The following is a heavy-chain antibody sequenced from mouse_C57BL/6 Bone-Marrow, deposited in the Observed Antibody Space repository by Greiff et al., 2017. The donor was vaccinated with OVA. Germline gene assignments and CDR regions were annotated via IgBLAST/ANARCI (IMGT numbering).Heavy chain of an antibody. CDR3: ARTGTTAYYDAMDY. V-gene: IGHV1-53*01. J-gene: IGHJ4*01. CDR1: GYTFTRYW. CDR2: INPHNGGT. D-gene: IGHD1-2*01. Sequence: QVHVKQPGTELVKPGASVKLSCKASGYTFTRYWMPWVKQRPGQGLEWIGNINPHNGGTNYHEKFKSKATLTVDTSSSTAYMQLSSLTSEDSAVYYCARTGTTAYYDAMDYWGQGTSVTVSS.